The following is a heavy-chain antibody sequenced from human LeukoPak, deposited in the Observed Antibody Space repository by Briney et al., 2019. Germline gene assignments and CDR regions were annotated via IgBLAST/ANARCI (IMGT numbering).Heavy chain of an antibody. J-gene: IGHJ4*02. CDR3: ARYRGSGSTLYYFDY. Sequence: PGGSLSLSCAASLVTFTIHSMSCVRQAPGKGLEWVSSISSSSSYIYYADSVKGRFTISRDNAKNSLYLQMNSPRAEDTAVYYCARYRGSGSTLYYFDYWGQGTLVTVSS. V-gene: IGHV3-21*01. CDR1: LVTFTIHS. CDR2: ISSSSSYI. D-gene: IGHD2/OR15-2a*01.